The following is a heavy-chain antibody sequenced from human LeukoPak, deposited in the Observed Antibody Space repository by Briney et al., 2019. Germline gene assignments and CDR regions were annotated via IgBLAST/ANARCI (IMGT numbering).Heavy chain of an antibody. Sequence: GGSLRLSCAASGFTFSSYAMSWVRQAPGKGLEWVSAISGSGGSTYYADSVKGRFTISRDNAKNSLYLQMNSLRAEDTAVYYCARDPHSGGYELHMDVWGKGTTVTVSS. V-gene: IGHV3-23*01. CDR2: ISGSGGST. J-gene: IGHJ6*03. CDR1: GFTFSSYA. CDR3: ARDPHSGGYELHMDV. D-gene: IGHD5-12*01.